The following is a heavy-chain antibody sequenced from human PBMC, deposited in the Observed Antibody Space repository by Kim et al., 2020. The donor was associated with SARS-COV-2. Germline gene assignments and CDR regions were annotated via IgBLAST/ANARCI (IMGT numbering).Heavy chain of an antibody. D-gene: IGHD1-1*01. V-gene: IGHV4-31*03. CDR1: GGSISSGGYY. J-gene: IGHJ5*02. CDR2: IYYSGST. Sequence: SETLSLTCTVSGGSISSGGYYWSWIRQHPGKGLEWIGYIYYSGSTYYNPSLKSRVTISVDTSKNQFSLKLSSVTAAETAVYYCARELEGWFDPWGQGTLVTVSS. CDR3: ARELEGWFDP.